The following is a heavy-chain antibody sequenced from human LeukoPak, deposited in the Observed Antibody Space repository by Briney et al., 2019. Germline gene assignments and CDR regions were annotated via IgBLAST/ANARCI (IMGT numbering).Heavy chain of an antibody. J-gene: IGHJ6*03. CDR3: ARSVTNGNYYYYMDV. CDR1: GITFSSSA. CDR2: ISYDGRNK. V-gene: IGHV3-30*04. Sequence: SGGSLRLSCAASGITFSSSAMHWVRQAPGRGLEWVAVISYDGRNKYYADSVKGRFTISRDNSKNTLYLQMNSLRGEDTALYYCARSVTNGNYYYYMDVWGKGTTVIVSS.